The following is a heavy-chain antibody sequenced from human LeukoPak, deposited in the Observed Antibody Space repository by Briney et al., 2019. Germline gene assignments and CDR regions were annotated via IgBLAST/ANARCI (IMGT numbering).Heavy chain of an antibody. CDR2: MSGSGGMT. CDR1: GFTFSSYA. V-gene: IGHV3-23*01. Sequence: PGGSLRLSCAASGFTFSSYAMNWVRQAPGKGLEWVSAMSGSGGMTYYADSVKGRFSISRDNSKNTLHLQMNSLRAEDTAVYYCAKGAMPYYDGSGYNYFDYWGQGTLVTVSS. D-gene: IGHD3-22*01. CDR3: AKGAMPYYDGSGYNYFDY. J-gene: IGHJ4*02.